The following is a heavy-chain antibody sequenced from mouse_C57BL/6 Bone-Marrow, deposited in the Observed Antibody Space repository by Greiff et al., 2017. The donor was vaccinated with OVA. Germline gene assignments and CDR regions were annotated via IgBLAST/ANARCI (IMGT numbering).Heavy chain of an antibody. CDR3: ARVGEYYCSSFYWYFDV. CDR2: IYPGSGST. CDR1: GYTFTSYW. Sequence: QVQLQQPGAELVKPGASVKMSCKASGYTFTSYWITWVKQRPGQGLEWIGDIYPGSGSTNYNEKFKSKATLTVDTSSSTAYMQLSSLTSEDSAVYYCARVGEYYCSSFYWYFDVWGTGTTVTVSS. J-gene: IGHJ1*03. D-gene: IGHD1-1*01. V-gene: IGHV1-55*01.